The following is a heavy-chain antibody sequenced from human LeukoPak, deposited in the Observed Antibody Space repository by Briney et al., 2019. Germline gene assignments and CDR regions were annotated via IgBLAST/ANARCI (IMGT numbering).Heavy chain of an antibody. D-gene: IGHD5-18*01. J-gene: IGHJ4*02. CDR3: ARQRWIQLFDY. CDR2: ISYSGST. Sequence: SETLSLTCAIYGGSFSNFYSSWIRQPPGKELEWIGYISYSGSTNYNPSLKSRVTISLDTSKNQFSLKLSSVTAADTAIYFCARQRWIQLFDYWGQGALVTVSS. CDR1: GGSFSNFY. V-gene: IGHV4-59*08.